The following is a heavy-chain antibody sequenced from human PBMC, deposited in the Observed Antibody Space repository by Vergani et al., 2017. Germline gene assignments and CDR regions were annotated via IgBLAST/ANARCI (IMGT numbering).Heavy chain of an antibody. V-gene: IGHV3-23*01. CDR2: ISGSGGST. CDR1: GFTFSSYA. J-gene: IGHJ4*02. D-gene: IGHD3-22*01. CDR3: AKNLRVYYYDSSGYYEDY. Sequence: EVQLLESGGGLVQPGGSLRLSCAASGFTFSSYAMSWVRQAPGKGLEWVSAISGSGGSTYYADSVKGRFTISRDNSKNTLYLQMNSLRAEDTAVYYCAKNLRVYYYDSSGYYEDYWGQGTLVTVSS.